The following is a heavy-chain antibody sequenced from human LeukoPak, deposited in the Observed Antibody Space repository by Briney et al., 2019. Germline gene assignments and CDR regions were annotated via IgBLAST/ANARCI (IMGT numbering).Heavy chain of an antibody. Sequence: GGSLRLSCAASGFTFSNAWMSWVRQAPGKGLEWVGRIKSKTDGGTTDYAAPVKGRFTISRDDSKNTLYLQMNSLKTEDTAVYYCTTEKWEQLVYYFDYWGQGTLVTVSS. CDR3: TTEKWEQLVYYFDY. V-gene: IGHV3-15*01. CDR2: IKSKTDGGTT. CDR1: GFTFSNAW. D-gene: IGHD6-6*01. J-gene: IGHJ4*02.